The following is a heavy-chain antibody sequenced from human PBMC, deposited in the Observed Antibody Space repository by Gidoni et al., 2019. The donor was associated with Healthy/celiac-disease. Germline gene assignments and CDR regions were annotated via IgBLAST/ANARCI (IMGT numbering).Heavy chain of an antibody. Sequence: QVPLVQSGAEVKKPGASVNVSCKVSGYTLTDLSMHCVRQAPGKGLEWMGGFDPEDGETIYAQKFQGRVTMTEDTSTDTAYMELSSLRSEDTAVYYCATVGPVVVSTSNLYYYYGMDVWGQGTTVTVSS. CDR2: FDPEDGET. CDR1: GYTLTDLS. CDR3: ATVGPVVVSTSNLYYYYGMDV. D-gene: IGHD2-15*01. J-gene: IGHJ6*02. V-gene: IGHV1-24*01.